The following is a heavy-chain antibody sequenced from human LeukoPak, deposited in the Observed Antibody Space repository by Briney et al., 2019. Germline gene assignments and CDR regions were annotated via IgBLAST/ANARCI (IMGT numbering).Heavy chain of an antibody. J-gene: IGHJ4*02. D-gene: IGHD2-15*01. V-gene: IGHV3-49*03. CDR3: TRDGGRYCSGGSCSFDY. Sequence: GGSLRLSCTTSGFTFGDYAMSWFRQAPGKGLEWVGFIRSEAYGGTTEYAASVKGRFTISRDDSKSIAYLQMNSLKTEDTAVYYCTRDGGRYCSGGSCSFDYWGQGTLVTVSS. CDR1: GFTFGDYA. CDR2: IRSEAYGGTT.